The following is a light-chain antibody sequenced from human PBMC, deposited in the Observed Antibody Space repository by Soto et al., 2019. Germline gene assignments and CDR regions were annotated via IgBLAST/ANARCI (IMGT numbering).Light chain of an antibody. CDR2: DDD. V-gene: IGLV1-51*01. CDR3: AAWDRSMTTHV. Sequence: QSVLTQPPSLSAAPGQKVLISCSGSSSNIGSNAVSWYQHVPGTAPKLLIYDDDERHSGIPDRFSGSKSGTSATLGITGLQTGDEADYYCAAWDRSMTTHVFGTGTKLTVL. CDR1: SSNIGSNA. J-gene: IGLJ1*01.